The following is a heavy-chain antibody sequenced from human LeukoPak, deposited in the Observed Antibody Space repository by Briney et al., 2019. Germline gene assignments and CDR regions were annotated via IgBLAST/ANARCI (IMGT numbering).Heavy chain of an antibody. Sequence: GGSLRLSCAASGFTFSSYSMNWVRQAPGKGLEWVSSISSSSSYIYYADSVKGRFTISRDNAKNSLYLQMNSLRAEDTAVYYCARLEYGQWLVPDYWGQGTLVTVSS. CDR2: ISSSSSYI. V-gene: IGHV3-21*01. J-gene: IGHJ4*02. D-gene: IGHD6-19*01. CDR1: GFTFSSYS. CDR3: ARLEYGQWLVPDY.